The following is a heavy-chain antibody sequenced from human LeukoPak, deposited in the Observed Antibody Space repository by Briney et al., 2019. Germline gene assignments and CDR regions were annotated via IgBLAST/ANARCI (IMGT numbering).Heavy chain of an antibody. CDR3: ARDLSRGYSSSWFRY. J-gene: IGHJ4*02. Sequence: AASVKVSCKASGYTFTGYYMHWVRQAPGQGLEWMGRINPNSGGTNYAQKFQGRVTMTRDTSISTAYMELSRLRSDDTAVYYCARDLSRGYSSSWFRYWGQGTLVTVSS. D-gene: IGHD6-13*01. CDR2: INPNSGGT. V-gene: IGHV1-2*06. CDR1: GYTFTGYY.